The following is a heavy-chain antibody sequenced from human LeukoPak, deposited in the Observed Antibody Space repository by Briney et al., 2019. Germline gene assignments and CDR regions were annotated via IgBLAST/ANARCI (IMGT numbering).Heavy chain of an antibody. CDR2: IYSGGST. V-gene: IGHV3-53*04. CDR1: GFTVSSNY. J-gene: IGHJ4*02. Sequence: GSLLLSCPASGFTVSSNYMSWVRQAPGKGLEWVSVIYSGGSTYYADSVKGRFTISRHNSKNTLYLQMNSLRAEDTAVYYCARERGRGYSPYYFDYWGQGTLVTVSS. D-gene: IGHD5-18*01. CDR3: ARERGRGYSPYYFDY.